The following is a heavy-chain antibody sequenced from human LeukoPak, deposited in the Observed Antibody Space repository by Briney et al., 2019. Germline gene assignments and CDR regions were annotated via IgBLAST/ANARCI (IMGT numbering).Heavy chain of an antibody. Sequence: SETLSLTCTVSGGSISSSRYYWGWIRQPPGKGLEWIGSIYYSGSTYYNPSLKSRVTISVDTSKNQFSLKLSSVTAADTAVYYCARLPTTNAFDIWGQGTMVTVSS. CDR2: IYYSGST. D-gene: IGHD1-26*01. CDR1: GGSISSSRYY. CDR3: ARLPTTNAFDI. V-gene: IGHV4-39*01. J-gene: IGHJ3*02.